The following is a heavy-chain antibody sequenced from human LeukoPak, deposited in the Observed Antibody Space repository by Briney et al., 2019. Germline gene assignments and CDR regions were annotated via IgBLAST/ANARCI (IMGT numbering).Heavy chain of an antibody. CDR1: GGTFSSYA. Sequence: SVKVSCKASGGTFSSYAISWVRQAPGQGLEWMGGIIPIFGTANYAQKFQGRVTITADESTSTAYMELSSLRSEDTAVYYCAREQQWLVWHDAFDIWGQGTMVTVSS. V-gene: IGHV1-69*13. CDR3: AREQQWLVWHDAFDI. CDR2: IIPIFGTA. D-gene: IGHD6-19*01. J-gene: IGHJ3*02.